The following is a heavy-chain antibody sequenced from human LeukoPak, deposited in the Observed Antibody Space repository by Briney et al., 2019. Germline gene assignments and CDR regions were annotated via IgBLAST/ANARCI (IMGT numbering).Heavy chain of an antibody. D-gene: IGHD6-6*01. J-gene: IGHJ3*02. Sequence: ASVKVSCKASGGTFSSYAISWVRQAPGQGLEWMGGIIPIFGTANFAQKFQGRVTITADKSSTTVYMELSSLRSEDTAVYYCARARGGEQLVEENDAFDIWGQGTMVTVSS. CDR2: IIPIFGTA. CDR1: GGTFSSYA. V-gene: IGHV1-69*06. CDR3: ARARGGEQLVEENDAFDI.